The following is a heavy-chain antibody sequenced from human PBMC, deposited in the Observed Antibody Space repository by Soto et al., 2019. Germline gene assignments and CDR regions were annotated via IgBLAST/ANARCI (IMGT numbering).Heavy chain of an antibody. CDR1: GFTFSSYG. D-gene: IGHD5-12*01. J-gene: IGHJ6*02. Sequence: ESVGGVVQPGRSLRLSCAASGFTFSSYGMHWVRQAPGKGLEWVAVISYDGSNKYYADSVKGRFTISRDNSKNTLYLQMNSLRAEDTAVYYCAKDGDSGYDYDYYYGMDVWGQGTTVTVSS. V-gene: IGHV3-30*18. CDR3: AKDGDSGYDYDYYYGMDV. CDR2: ISYDGSNK.